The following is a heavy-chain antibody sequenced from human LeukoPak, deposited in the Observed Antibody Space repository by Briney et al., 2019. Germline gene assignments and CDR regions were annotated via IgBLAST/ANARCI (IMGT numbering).Heavy chain of an antibody. Sequence: GGSLRLSCAASGFTFSNYGMHWVRQAPGKGLEWVAVISYDGTNKYYADSVKGRFTISRDNSKNTLYLQMNSLRAEDTAVYYCAKDRGGKYYYDSSGYSHSDSWGQGTLVTVSS. V-gene: IGHV3-30*18. D-gene: IGHD3-22*01. CDR2: ISYDGTNK. CDR1: GFTFSNYG. J-gene: IGHJ4*02. CDR3: AKDRGGKYYYDSSGYSHSDS.